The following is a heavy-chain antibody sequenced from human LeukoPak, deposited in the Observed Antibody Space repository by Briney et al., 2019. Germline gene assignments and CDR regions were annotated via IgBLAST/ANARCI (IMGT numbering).Heavy chain of an antibody. CDR2: ISRTTGTK. CDR3: ARDRGDDYGDSHWFDP. D-gene: IGHD4-17*01. Sequence: GGSLRLSCADSGFTFNKYSMNWLRQAPGKGLEWLSYISRTTGTKYYADSVKGRFTISRDNAKKSLYLQMNSLRDEDTAVYYCARDRGDDYGDSHWFDPWGQGTLVTVSS. J-gene: IGHJ5*02. CDR1: GFTFNKYS. V-gene: IGHV3-48*02.